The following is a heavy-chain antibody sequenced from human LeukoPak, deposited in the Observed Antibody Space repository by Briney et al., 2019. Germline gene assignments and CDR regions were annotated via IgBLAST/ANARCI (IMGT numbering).Heavy chain of an antibody. CDR2: ISYDGSNK. J-gene: IGHJ5*02. CDR1: GFTFSSYA. D-gene: IGHD3-16*01. CDR3: ARELMMCWFDP. V-gene: IGHV3-30*04. Sequence: GGSLRLSCAASGFTFSSYAMHWVRQAPGKGLEWVAVISYDGSNKYYADSVKGRFTISRDNSKNTLYLQMNSLRAEDTAVYYRARELMMCWFDPWGQGTLVTASS.